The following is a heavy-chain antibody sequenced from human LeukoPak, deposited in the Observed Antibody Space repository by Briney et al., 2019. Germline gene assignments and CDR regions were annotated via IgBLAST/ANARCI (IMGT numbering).Heavy chain of an antibody. CDR3: AIGGDRWLQYVDY. CDR2: ISWNSGCI. CDR1: GFTFDVYA. V-gene: IGHV3-9*01. J-gene: IGHJ4*02. D-gene: IGHD5-24*01. Sequence: GGSLRLSCAASGFTFDVYAMHWVRRAPGEGLEWGSGISWNSGCIVYAVSVKGRFTISRDNAKNSVYLHMNSPRAEHTALFYFAIGGDRWLQYVDYWGQGTLVTVSS.